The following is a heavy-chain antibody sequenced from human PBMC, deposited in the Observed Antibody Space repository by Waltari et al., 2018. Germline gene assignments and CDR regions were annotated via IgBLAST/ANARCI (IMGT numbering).Heavy chain of an antibody. CDR2: IQSDGTT. CDR3: ARHDYGGY. CDR1: GFTVSSDF. Sequence: EVHLVESGGGLVQPGGSLGPSCAASGFTVSSDFMSWVRQAPGKGLEWVSVIQSDGTTYYADSVKGRFTVSRDTSKNTVYLQMNGLRDEDTAVYYCARHDYGGYWGQGTLVTVSS. V-gene: IGHV3-66*04. J-gene: IGHJ4*02. D-gene: IGHD4-17*01.